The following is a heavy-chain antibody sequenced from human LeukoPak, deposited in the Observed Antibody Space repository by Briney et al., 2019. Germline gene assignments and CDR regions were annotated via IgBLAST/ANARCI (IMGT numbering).Heavy chain of an antibody. CDR2: IYHSGST. J-gene: IGHJ5*02. D-gene: IGHD3-16*01. CDR3: ATETHYDYVWGRSP. Sequence: SEALSLTCTVSGGSISSYYWGWIRQPPGKGLEWIGSIYHSGSTYYNPSLKSRVTISVDTSKNQFSLKLSSVTAADTAVYYCATETHYDYVWGRSPWGQGTLVTVSS. V-gene: IGHV4-38-2*02. CDR1: GGSISSYY.